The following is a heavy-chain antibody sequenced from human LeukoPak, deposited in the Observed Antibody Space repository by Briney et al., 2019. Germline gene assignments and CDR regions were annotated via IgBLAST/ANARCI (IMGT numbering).Heavy chain of an antibody. CDR1: GFTFSSYW. D-gene: IGHD6-19*01. V-gene: IGHV3-30*18. CDR3: AKGGSGRHYYYYAMDD. J-gene: IGHJ6*04. CDR2: VLYDGNIE. Sequence: GGSLRLSCAASGFTFSSYWMHWVRQAPGKGLEWVAIVLYDGNIEYYADSVKGRFTISRDNSKNTLFLQMNSLGAEDTAVYYCAKGGSGRHYYYYAMDDWGKGTTVTVSS.